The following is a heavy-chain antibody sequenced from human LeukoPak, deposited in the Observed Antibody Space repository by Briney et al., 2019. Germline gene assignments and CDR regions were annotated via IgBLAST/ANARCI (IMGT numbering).Heavy chain of an antibody. Sequence: PSETLSLTCTVSGDSMSSDSYFWSWIRQPAGMGLEWIGRSYSSGRTYYNPSLKSRVTISLDTSRNQFSLKLSSVTAADTAVYFCATARADYGDYNSFYYMDVWGKGTTVTVSS. CDR3: ATARADYGDYNSFYYMDV. V-gene: IGHV4-61*02. J-gene: IGHJ6*03. CDR2: SYSSGRT. CDR1: GDSMSSDSYF. D-gene: IGHD4-17*01.